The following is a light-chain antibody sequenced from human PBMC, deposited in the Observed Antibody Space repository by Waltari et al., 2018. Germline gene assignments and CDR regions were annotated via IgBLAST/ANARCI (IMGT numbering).Light chain of an antibody. CDR3: QHRVSWPLT. CDR1: QRVDNL. CDR2: DAS. J-gene: IGKJ4*01. Sequence: EILLTQSPATLSLSPGERATLSCRASQRVDNLLGWYQQKPGQAPRLVIHDASNRAPGFPARFSGSGSGTDFTLTISSLEPEDFAVYYCQHRVSWPLTFGGGSKVEL. V-gene: IGKV3-11*01.